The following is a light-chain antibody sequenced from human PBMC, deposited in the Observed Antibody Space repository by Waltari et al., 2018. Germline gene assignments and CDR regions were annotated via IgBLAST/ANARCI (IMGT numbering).Light chain of an antibody. Sequence: QSVLTQPPSVSGAPGQRVTISCPGSSSNIGAGYDVYWYQQLPGTAPKPLIYANSNRPSGVPDRFSGSKSGTSASLAITGLQAEDEADYYCQSYDSSLSGVVFGGGTKLTVL. CDR2: ANS. CDR3: QSYDSSLSGVV. V-gene: IGLV1-40*01. CDR1: SSNIGAGYD. J-gene: IGLJ2*01.